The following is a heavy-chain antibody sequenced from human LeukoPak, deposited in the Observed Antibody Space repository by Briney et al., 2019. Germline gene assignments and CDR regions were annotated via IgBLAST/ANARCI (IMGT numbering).Heavy chain of an antibody. V-gene: IGHV4-59*01. CDR3: AGYSSSWFRIAQSDAFGI. D-gene: IGHD6-13*01. Sequence: SETLSLTCAVYGGSFSGYYWSWIRQPPGKGLEWIGYIYYSGSTNYNPSLKSRVTISVDTSKNQFSLKLSSVTAADTAVYYCAGYSSSWFRIAQSDAFGIWGQGTMVTVSS. CDR2: IYYSGST. CDR1: GGSFSGYY. J-gene: IGHJ3*02.